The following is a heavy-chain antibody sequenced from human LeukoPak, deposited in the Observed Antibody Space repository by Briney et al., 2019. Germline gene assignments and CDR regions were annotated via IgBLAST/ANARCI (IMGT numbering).Heavy chain of an antibody. CDR2: INWNGGST. Sequence: GGSLRLSCAASGFTFDDYGMSWVRQAPGKGLEWVSGINWNGGSTGYADSVKGRFTISRDNAKNSLYLQMNSLRAEDTALYYCARDTSSSYGSGSDYWGQGTLVTVSS. V-gene: IGHV3-20*04. CDR1: GFTFDDYG. J-gene: IGHJ4*02. CDR3: ARDTSSSYGSGSDY. D-gene: IGHD3-10*01.